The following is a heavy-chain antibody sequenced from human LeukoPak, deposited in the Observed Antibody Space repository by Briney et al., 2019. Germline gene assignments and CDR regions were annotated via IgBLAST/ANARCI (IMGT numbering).Heavy chain of an antibody. J-gene: IGHJ4*02. V-gene: IGHV3-23*01. Sequence: GGSLRLSCAASGFTFSSYAMSWVRQAPGKGLEWVSGISGSGDNTYYADSVKGRFTISRDNSKNTLYLQMNSLRAEDTAVYYCAKDSMVDTAMVLGDWGQGTLVTVSS. CDR3: AKDSMVDTAMVLGD. D-gene: IGHD5-18*01. CDR1: GFTFSSYA. CDR2: ISGSGDNT.